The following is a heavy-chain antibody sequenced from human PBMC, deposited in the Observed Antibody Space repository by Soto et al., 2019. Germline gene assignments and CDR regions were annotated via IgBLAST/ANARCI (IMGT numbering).Heavy chain of an antibody. D-gene: IGHD2-8*01. Sequence: PGGSLRLSCAASGFTFSSYSMNWVRQAPGKGLEWVSSISSSSSYIYYADSLKGRFTISRDNAKNSLYLQMNSLRAEDTAVYYCARDALVYATNWFDPWGQGTLVTAPQ. V-gene: IGHV3-21*01. CDR1: GFTFSSYS. CDR3: ARDALVYATNWFDP. J-gene: IGHJ5*02. CDR2: ISSSSSYI.